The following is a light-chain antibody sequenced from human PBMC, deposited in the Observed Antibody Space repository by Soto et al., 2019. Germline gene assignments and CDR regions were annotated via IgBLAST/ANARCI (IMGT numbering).Light chain of an antibody. Sequence: QSVLTQPRSVSGSPGQSVTISCTGTSSDVGGYNYVSWYQQHPGKAPKLMIYDVSKRPSGVPHRFSGSKSGNTSSLTISGLQAEDEAYYCCCSYAGSNYVFGTGTKLTVL. CDR1: SSDVGGYNY. CDR2: DVS. V-gene: IGLV2-11*01. J-gene: IGLJ1*01. CDR3: CSYAGSNYV.